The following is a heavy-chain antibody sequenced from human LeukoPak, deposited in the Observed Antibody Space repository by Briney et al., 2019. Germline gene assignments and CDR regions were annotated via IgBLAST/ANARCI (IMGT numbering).Heavy chain of an antibody. D-gene: IGHD6-13*01. V-gene: IGHV3-15*01. CDR1: GFTFSNAW. Sequence: GGSLRLSCAASGFTFSNAWMSWVRQAPGKGLEWVGRIKSKTDGGTTDYAAPMKGRFTISRDDSKNTLYLQMNSLKTEDTAVYYCATDRGGQYSSSWYDYWGQGTLVTVSS. J-gene: IGHJ4*02. CDR2: IKSKTDGGTT. CDR3: ATDRGGQYSSSWYDY.